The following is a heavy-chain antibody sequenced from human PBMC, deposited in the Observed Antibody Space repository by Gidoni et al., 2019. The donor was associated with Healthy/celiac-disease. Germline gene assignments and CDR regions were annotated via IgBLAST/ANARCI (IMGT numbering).Heavy chain of an antibody. CDR2: INHSGST. D-gene: IGHD2-15*01. J-gene: IGHJ4*02. CDR3: ARGRMTRIDY. CDR1: GGSFSGYY. V-gene: IGHV4-34*01. Sequence: QVQLQQWGAGRLKPSETLSLTCAVYGGSFSGYYWSWIRQPPGKGLEWIGEINHSGSTNYNPSLKSRVTISVDTSKNQFSLKLSSVTAADTAVYYCARGRMTRIDYWGQGTLVTVSS.